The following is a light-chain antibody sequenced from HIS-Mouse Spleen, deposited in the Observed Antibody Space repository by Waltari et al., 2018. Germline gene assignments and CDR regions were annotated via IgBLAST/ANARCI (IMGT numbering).Light chain of an antibody. J-gene: IGLJ3*02. CDR3: AAWDDSLSGRV. V-gene: IGLV1-47*01. CDR2: RNN. Sequence: QSVLTQPPSASGTPGQRVTIPCSGSSPHLGSNSVYWYQQLPGTAPKLLIYRNNQRPSGVPDRFSGSKSGTSASLAISGLRSEDEADYYCAAWDDSLSGRVFGGGTKLTVL. CDR1: SPHLGSNS.